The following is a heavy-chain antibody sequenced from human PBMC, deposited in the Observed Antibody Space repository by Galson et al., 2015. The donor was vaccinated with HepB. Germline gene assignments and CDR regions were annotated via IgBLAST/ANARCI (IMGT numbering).Heavy chain of an antibody. Sequence: SLRLSCAASGFTFSSYSMNWVRQAPGKGLEWVSYISSSSSTIYYADPVKGRFTISRDNAKNSLYLQMNSLRAEDTAVYYCARGTSLSSSSWSQVGYWGQGTLVTVSS. CDR2: ISSSSSTI. D-gene: IGHD6-13*01. CDR1: GFTFSSYS. J-gene: IGHJ4*02. V-gene: IGHV3-48*04. CDR3: ARGTSLSSSSWSQVGY.